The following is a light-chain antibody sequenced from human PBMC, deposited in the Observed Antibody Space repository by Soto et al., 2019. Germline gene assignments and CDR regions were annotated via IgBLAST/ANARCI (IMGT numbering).Light chain of an antibody. CDR1: QGISSY. Sequence: IQLTQSPSSLSASVGDRVTITCRASQGISSYLAWYQQKPGKAPKLLIYAASTLQSGVPSRFSGSGSGTDFTLTFSSLQPEDFATYYCQQLNSYPRFTFGPGTKVDIK. CDR3: QQLNSYPRFT. CDR2: AAS. J-gene: IGKJ3*01. V-gene: IGKV1-9*01.